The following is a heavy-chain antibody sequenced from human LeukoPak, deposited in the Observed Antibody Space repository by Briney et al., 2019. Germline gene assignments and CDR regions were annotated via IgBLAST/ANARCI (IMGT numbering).Heavy chain of an antibody. CDR1: GYTFTSYA. V-gene: IGHV7-4-1*02. J-gene: IGHJ4*02. D-gene: IGHD4-17*01. Sequence: ASVMISCKTSGYTFTSYAMNWVRQAPGQGLEWMGWINTNTGNPTYARGFTGRSVFSLDTSVSTAYLQISSLKAEDTAVYYCARSNNDGDYLGVGFDYWGQGTLVTVSS. CDR2: INTNTGNP. CDR3: ARSNNDGDYLGVGFDY.